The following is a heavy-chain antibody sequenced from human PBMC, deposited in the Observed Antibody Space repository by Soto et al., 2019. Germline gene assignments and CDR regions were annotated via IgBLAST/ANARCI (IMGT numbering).Heavy chain of an antibody. CDR1: GFTFSSYA. CDR3: GRYCSGGSCSGAFDI. Sequence: PGVSLRLSCAASGFTFSSYAMSWVRQAPGKGLEWVSAISGSGGSTYYADSVKGRFTISRDNSKNTLYLQMNSLRAEDTAVYYCGRYCSGGSCSGAFDIWGQGTMVTVSS. V-gene: IGHV3-23*01. J-gene: IGHJ3*02. CDR2: ISGSGGST. D-gene: IGHD2-15*01.